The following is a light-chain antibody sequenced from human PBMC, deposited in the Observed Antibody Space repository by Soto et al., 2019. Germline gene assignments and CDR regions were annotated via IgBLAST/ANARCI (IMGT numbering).Light chain of an antibody. J-gene: IGLJ2*01. CDR2: EVS. CDR1: SSDVGGYRF. V-gene: IGLV2-14*01. Sequence: QSALTQPASVSGSPGQSITISCTGTSSDVGGYRFVSWYQQHPGKAPKLMIYEVSNRPSGVSNRFSGSKSGNTASLTISGLQAEDEADSYCISYTSSNTRVFGGGTKVTVL. CDR3: ISYTSSNTRV.